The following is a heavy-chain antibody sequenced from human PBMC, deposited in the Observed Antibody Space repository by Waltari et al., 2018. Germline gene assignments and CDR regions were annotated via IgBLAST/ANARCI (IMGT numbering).Heavy chain of an antibody. J-gene: IGHJ4*02. CDR2: ISYNGGTT. CDR1: GFIFSSYA. CDR3: ARDQFGLAAVRALLS. D-gene: IGHD6-13*01. Sequence: EVQLLESGGDLVQPGGSLRLSCTVSGFIFSSYAMTWVRQAPGKGLEVVSGISYNGGTTYYAGSVKARFTISRDNSRNTLFLQMNSLRAEDTAVYYCARDQFGLAAVRALLSWGRGTLVTVSS. V-gene: IGHV3-23*01.